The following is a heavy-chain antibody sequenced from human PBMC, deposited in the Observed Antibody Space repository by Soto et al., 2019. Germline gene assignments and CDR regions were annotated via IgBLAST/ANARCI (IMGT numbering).Heavy chain of an antibody. CDR3: DIYDSSGSRGFQH. CDR1: GGSISSGGYY. D-gene: IGHD3-22*01. Sequence: QVQLQESGPGLVKPSQTLSLTCTVSGGSISSGGYYWSWIRQHPGKGLEWIGYIYYSGSTYYNPSLNSRVTISVDTSKNQFSLKLSSVTAADTAFYYCDIYDSSGSRGFQHWGQGTLVTVSS. J-gene: IGHJ1*01. CDR2: IYYSGST. V-gene: IGHV4-31*03.